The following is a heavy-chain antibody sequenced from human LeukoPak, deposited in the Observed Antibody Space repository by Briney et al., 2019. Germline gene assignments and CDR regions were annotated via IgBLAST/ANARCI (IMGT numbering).Heavy chain of an antibody. CDR1: GYTFTSYA. CDR2: INAGNGNT. V-gene: IGHV1-3*03. J-gene: IGHJ6*03. D-gene: IGHD4-17*01. CDR3: ARSTVQYYYCMDV. Sequence: ASVKVSCKASGYTFTSYAMHWVRQAPGQRLEWMGWINAGNGNTKYSQEFQGRVTITRDTSASTAYMELSSLRSEDMGVYYCARSTVQYYYCMDVWGKGTTVTVSS.